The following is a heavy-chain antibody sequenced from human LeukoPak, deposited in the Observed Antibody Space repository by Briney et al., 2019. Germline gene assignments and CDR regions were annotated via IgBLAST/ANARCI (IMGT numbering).Heavy chain of an antibody. CDR3: ARMGRAAAVGY. Sequence: PSETLSLTCFVSGGSISSSSYYWGWIRQPPGKGLEWIGSIYHSGSTYYNPSLKSRVTISVDTSKNQFSLKLSSVTAADTAVYYCARMGRAAAVGYWGQGTLVTVSS. CDR1: GGSISSSSYY. V-gene: IGHV4-39*07. D-gene: IGHD6-13*01. CDR2: IYHSGST. J-gene: IGHJ4*02.